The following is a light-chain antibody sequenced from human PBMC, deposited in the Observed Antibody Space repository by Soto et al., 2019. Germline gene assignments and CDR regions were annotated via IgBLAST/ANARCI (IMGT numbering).Light chain of an antibody. V-gene: IGLV2-14*01. Sequence: QSALTQPASVSGSPGQSITISCTGTSSDVGGYNYVSWYQQHPGKAPKLMIYEVSNRPSGLSNRFSGSKSGNTASLNISGLQAEDEADYYCSSYTSSSTLYFFGTGTKVTVL. J-gene: IGLJ1*01. CDR3: SSYTSSSTLYF. CDR2: EVS. CDR1: SSDVGGYNY.